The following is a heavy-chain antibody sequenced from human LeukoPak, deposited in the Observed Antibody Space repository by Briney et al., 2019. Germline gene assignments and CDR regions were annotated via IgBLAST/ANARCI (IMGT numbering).Heavy chain of an antibody. CDR3: ARVPHYGDYVEYYFDY. D-gene: IGHD4-17*01. CDR2: IIPIFGTA. V-gene: IGHV1-69*13. CDR1: GGTFSSYA. Sequence: GASVKVSCKASGGTFSSYAISWVRQAPGQGLEWMGGIIPIFGTANYAQKFQGRVTITADESTSTAYMELSSLRSEDTAVYYCARVPHYGDYVEYYFDYWGQGTLVTVSS. J-gene: IGHJ4*02.